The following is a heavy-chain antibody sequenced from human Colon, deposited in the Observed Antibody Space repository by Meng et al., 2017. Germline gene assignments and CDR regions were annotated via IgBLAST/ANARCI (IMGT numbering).Heavy chain of an antibody. Sequence: ASVKVSCKASGYSFTKYFMHWVRQAPGQGLEWMGVINPDRAATSYAQKFQGRITMTRDTSTNTIYMELSSLQSEDTAIYYCERDQSWELYRSVNSFYGMDVWGQGTTVTVSS. V-gene: IGHV1-46*01. CDR3: ERDQSWELYRSVNSFYGMDV. J-gene: IGHJ6*02. CDR2: INPDRAAT. CDR1: GYSFTKYF. D-gene: IGHD1-26*01.